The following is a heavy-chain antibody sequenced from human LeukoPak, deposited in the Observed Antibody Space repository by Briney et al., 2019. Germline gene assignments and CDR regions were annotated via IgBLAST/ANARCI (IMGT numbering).Heavy chain of an antibody. CDR1: GGSFSGYY. Sequence: SETLSLTCAVYGGSFSGYYWSWIRQPPGKGLEWIGEINHSGSTNYNPSLKSRVTISVDTSKNQFSLKLSSVTAADTAVYYCARVLPITGDAPWGQETLVTVSS. CDR2: INHSGST. V-gene: IGHV4-34*01. CDR3: ARVLPITGDAP. D-gene: IGHD7-27*01. J-gene: IGHJ5*02.